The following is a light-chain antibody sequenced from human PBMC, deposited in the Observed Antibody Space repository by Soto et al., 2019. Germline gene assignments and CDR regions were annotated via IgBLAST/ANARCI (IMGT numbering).Light chain of an antibody. CDR1: QSVSSN. Sequence: EIIMTQSLAALSVSTRERATLSCRASQSVSSNLAWYQQKPGQAPRLLIYGASTRATGIPARFSGSGSGTEFTLTISSLQSEDFGLYYCHQYNNFWTVGQGTKVDIK. J-gene: IGKJ1*01. V-gene: IGKV3-15*01. CDR3: HQYNNFWT. CDR2: GAS.